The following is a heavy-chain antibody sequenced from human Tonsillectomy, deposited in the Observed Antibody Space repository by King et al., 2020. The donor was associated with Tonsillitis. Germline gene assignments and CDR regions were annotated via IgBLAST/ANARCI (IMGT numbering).Heavy chain of an antibody. CDR2: IYSGGSST. Sequence: VQLVESGGDLVQPGGSLRLSCAASGFTFSSYAMSWVRQAPGKGLEWVSVIYSGGSSTYYADSVKGRLTISRDNSKNTLYLQMKSLRAEDTAVYYCARGPHDGSGYAFYFEYWGQGTLVTVSS. CDR3: ARGPHDGSGYAFYFEY. V-gene: IGHV3-23*03. J-gene: IGHJ4*02. D-gene: IGHD3-22*01. CDR1: GFTFSSYA.